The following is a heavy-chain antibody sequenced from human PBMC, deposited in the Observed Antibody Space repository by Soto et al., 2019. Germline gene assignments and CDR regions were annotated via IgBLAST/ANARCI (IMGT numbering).Heavy chain of an antibody. CDR2: TNHSGST. D-gene: IGHD3-3*01. V-gene: IGHV4-34*01. J-gene: IGHJ4*02. CDR1: VGSISSYY. Sequence: VSVGSISSYYXIWLRQPPGKGLEWIGETNHSGSTNYNPSLKSRVTISVDTSKNQFSLKLSSVTAADTAVYYCARTSKLYDFWSGYQSPYFDYWGQGTLVTVSS. CDR3: ARTSKLYDFWSGYQSPYFDY.